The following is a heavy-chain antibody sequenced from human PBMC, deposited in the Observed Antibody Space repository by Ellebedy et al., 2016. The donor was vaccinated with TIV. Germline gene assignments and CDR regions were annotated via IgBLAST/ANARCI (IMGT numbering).Heavy chain of an antibody. D-gene: IGHD5-24*01. CDR2: ISRHSDYI. V-gene: IGHV3-21*01. Sequence: GESLKISXAASGFTFSDYNINWVRQAPGKGLEWVSSISRHSDYIYYADSVKGRFTISRDNAKNSLYLQMDGLRPENTAVYYCSRGIYVNNWYYYDYWGQGILVTVSS. CDR1: GFTFSDYN. CDR3: SRGIYVNNWYYYDY. J-gene: IGHJ4*02.